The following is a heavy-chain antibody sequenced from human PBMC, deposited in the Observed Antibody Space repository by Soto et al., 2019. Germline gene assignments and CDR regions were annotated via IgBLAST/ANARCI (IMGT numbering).Heavy chain of an antibody. CDR3: AKDRLPTSGQRFYFDS. V-gene: IGHV3-23*01. J-gene: IGHJ4*02. Sequence: GGSLRLSCATSGFAFSTYAMTWVRQVPGRGLEWVSTILPDETGFYTVSVKGRFTISRDNFRGILYLQMNDLWVEDGAIYFCAKDRLPTSGQRFYFDSWGKGSLVT. CDR1: GFAFSTYA. CDR2: ILPDETG. D-gene: IGHD2-15*01.